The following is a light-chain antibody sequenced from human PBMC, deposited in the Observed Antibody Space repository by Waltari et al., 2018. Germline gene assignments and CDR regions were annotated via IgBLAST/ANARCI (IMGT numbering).Light chain of an antibody. Sequence: IQMFQSPSSLSASIGDRVTFTCQASQDISNFLNWYQQKPGGAPKLVIYDASNLETGVPSRFGGSGSGTLFTFTISSLQPEDIATFYCQQYDHLPLTFGGGTKVQIK. CDR2: DAS. CDR3: QQYDHLPLT. V-gene: IGKV1-33*01. CDR1: QDISNF. J-gene: IGKJ4*01.